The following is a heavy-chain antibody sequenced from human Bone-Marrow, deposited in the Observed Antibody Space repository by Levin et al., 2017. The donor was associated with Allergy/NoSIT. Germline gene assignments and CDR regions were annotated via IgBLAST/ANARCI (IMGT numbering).Heavy chain of an antibody. CDR2: ISSLGYTI. J-gene: IGHJ4*02. CDR3: ARGGQTNTFFDY. CDR1: GFSFSSYE. V-gene: IGHV3-48*03. Sequence: GESLKISCAVSGFSFSSYEMNWVRQAPGKGLEWISYISSLGYTIYNADSVKGRFTISRDNAKNSLYLQMNSLRAEDTAIYYCARGGQTNTFFDYWGQGTLVTVSS. D-gene: IGHD1/OR15-1a*01.